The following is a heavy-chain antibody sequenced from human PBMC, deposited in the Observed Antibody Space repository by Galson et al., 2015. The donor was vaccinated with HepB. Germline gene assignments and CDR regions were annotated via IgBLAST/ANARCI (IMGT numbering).Heavy chain of an antibody. V-gene: IGHV3-21*01. CDR1: GFIFSGYA. Sequence: SLRLSCAGSGFIFSGYAMNWVRQAPGKGLEWVAAISRTSSYIYYAESVKGRFTISRDNAKDSVYLQMNSLRADDTAVYYCGRDERRCGSSILSCYPSDYWGHGTLVPFSP. CDR3: GRDERRCGSSILSCYPSDY. J-gene: IGHJ4*01. CDR2: ISRTSSYI. D-gene: IGHD2-2*01.